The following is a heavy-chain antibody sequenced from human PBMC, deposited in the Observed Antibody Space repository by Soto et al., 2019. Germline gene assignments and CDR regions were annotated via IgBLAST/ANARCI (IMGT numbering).Heavy chain of an antibody. D-gene: IGHD2-15*01. V-gene: IGHV3-13*04. CDR2: IGISGDT. CDR3: ARGQEVGAHFFDS. Sequence: LRLSCEASGFTFSKFDMHWVRQPTGKGLEWVSTIGISGDTYYAVSVKGRFTISRDNAKNSLSLQMNSLRAGDTALYFCARGQEVGAHFFDSWGQGTQVTVSS. J-gene: IGHJ4*02. CDR1: GFTFSKFD.